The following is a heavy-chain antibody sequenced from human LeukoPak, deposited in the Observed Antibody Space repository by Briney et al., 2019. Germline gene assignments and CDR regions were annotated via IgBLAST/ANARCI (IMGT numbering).Heavy chain of an antibody. J-gene: IGHJ6*03. CDR1: GGSFSGYY. Sequence: SESLSLTCAVYGGSFSGYYWSWIRQPPGKGLEWIGEINHSGSTNYNPSLKSRVTMSVDTSKNQFSLKLSSVTAADTAVYYCARRILYSSSALYYYYYYMDVWGKGTTVTVSS. CDR3: ARRILYSSSALYYYYYYMDV. CDR2: INHSGST. V-gene: IGHV4-34*01. D-gene: IGHD6-6*01.